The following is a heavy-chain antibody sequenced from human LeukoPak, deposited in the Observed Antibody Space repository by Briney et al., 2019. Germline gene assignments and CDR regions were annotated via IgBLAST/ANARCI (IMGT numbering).Heavy chain of an antibody. CDR2: INPNSGDT. V-gene: IGHV1-2*06. CDR1: GYTFSGSY. J-gene: IGHJ3*02. CDR3: ARERGTLAVAGDAVDI. D-gene: IGHD6-19*01. Sequence: PWASVKVSCKASGYTFSGSYIHWVRQAPGQGLEWMGRINPNSGDTNYAQKFQGRVTMTRDTSISTAYMELSSLTSDDTAVYYCARERGTLAVAGDAVDIWGQGTMVTVSS.